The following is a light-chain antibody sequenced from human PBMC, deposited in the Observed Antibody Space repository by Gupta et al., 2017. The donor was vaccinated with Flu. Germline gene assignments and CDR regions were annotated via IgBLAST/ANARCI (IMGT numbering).Light chain of an antibody. CDR1: QSLLYSNGYNY. CDR2: LGS. Sequence: VMTKSPLSMSVSPVEPASISCRSSQSLLYSNGYNYLDWYLQKPGQSPQLLIYLGSKRASGVPDRFNGHETGTHFTRIISRVEAENIGVHNCMEAIRDPYIFGHGTKLEIK. J-gene: IGKJ2*01. CDR3: MEAIRDPYI. V-gene: IGKV2-28*01.